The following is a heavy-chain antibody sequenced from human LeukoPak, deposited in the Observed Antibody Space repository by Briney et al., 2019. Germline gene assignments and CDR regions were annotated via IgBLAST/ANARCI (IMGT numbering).Heavy chain of an antibody. CDR2: IIPIFGTA. V-gene: IGHV1-69*06. CDR3: ASLRYFDWLLPNYYYYGMDV. CDR1: GGTFSSYA. Sequence: ASVKVSCKASGGTFSSYAISWVRQAPGQGLEWMGGIIPIFGTANYAQKFQGRVTITADKSTSTAYMELSSLRSEDTAVNYCASLRYFDWLLPNYYYYGMDVWGKGTTVTVSS. D-gene: IGHD3-9*01. J-gene: IGHJ6*04.